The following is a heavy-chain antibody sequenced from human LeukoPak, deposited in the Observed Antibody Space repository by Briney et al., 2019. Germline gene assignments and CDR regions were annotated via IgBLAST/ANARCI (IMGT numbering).Heavy chain of an antibody. Sequence: GGSLRLSCAASGFTFSSYAMHWVRQAPGKGLEWVAVISYDGSNKYYADSVKGRFTISRDNSKNTLYLQMNRLRAEDTAEYYCASRRWELLDWGQGTLVTVSS. CDR2: ISYDGSNK. CDR1: GFTFSSYA. CDR3: ASRRWELLD. V-gene: IGHV3-30*04. J-gene: IGHJ4*02. D-gene: IGHD1-26*01.